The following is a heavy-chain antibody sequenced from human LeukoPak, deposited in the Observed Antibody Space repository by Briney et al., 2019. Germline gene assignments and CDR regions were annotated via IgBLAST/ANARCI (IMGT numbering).Heavy chain of an antibody. CDR3: ARVNPHGDYVGWFDP. CDR1: GGSISSSSHY. V-gene: IGHV4-30-4*01. J-gene: IGHJ5*02. Sequence: SETLSLTCTASGGSISSSSHYWSWIRQPPGKGLEWIGYIYYSGSTYYNPSLKSRVTISVDTSKNQFSLKLSSVTAADTAVYYCARVNPHGDYVGWFDPWGQGTLVTVSS. CDR2: IYYSGST. D-gene: IGHD4-17*01.